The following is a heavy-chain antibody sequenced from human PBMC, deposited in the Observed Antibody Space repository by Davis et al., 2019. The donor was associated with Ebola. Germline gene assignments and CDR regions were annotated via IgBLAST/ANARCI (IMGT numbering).Heavy chain of an antibody. CDR2: MNPNSGNT. CDR1: GYTFTSYD. CDR3: ARGPITMVQGVIRKAKDWFDP. V-gene: IGHV1-8*01. D-gene: IGHD3-10*01. J-gene: IGHJ5*02. Sequence: ASVKVSCKASGYTFTSYDINWVRQATGQGLEWMGWMNPNSGNTGYAQKFQGRVTMTRNTSISTAYMELSSLRSEDTAVYYCARGPITMVQGVIRKAKDWFDPWGQGTLVIVSS.